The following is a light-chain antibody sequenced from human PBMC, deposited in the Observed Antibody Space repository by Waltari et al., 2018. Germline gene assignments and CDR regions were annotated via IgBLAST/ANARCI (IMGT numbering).Light chain of an antibody. J-gene: IGLJ2*01. CDR2: GNT. Sequence: SYVLTQPPSVSVAPGKTARITCGDNNIGIAFVNWYQQKPGQAPVLVVYGNTDRPSGIPGRFSGSNSENTATLTISRAEAGDEADYYCQVWDSNSDLVVFGGGTKLTVL. CDR3: QVWDSNSDLVV. CDR1: NIGIAF. V-gene: IGLV3-21*03.